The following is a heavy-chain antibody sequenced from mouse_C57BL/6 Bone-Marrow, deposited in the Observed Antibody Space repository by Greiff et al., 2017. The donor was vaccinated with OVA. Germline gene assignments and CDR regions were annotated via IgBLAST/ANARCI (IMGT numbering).Heavy chain of an antibody. V-gene: IGHV5-17*01. CDR3: ARGVRGNYFDY. CDR2: ISSGSSTI. J-gene: IGHJ2*01. CDR1: GFTFSDYG. Sequence: EVKLMESGGGLVKPGGSLKLSCAASGFTFSDYGMHWVRQAPEKGLEWVAYISSGSSTIYYADTVKGRFTISRDNAKNTLFLQMTSLRSEDTAMYYCARGVRGNYFDYWGQGTTLTVSS. D-gene: IGHD2-14*01.